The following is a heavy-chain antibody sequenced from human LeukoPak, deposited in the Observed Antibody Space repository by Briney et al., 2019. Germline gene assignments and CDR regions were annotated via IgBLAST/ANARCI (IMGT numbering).Heavy chain of an antibody. CDR2: ISYEGSNK. J-gene: IGHJ3*02. V-gene: IGHV3-30*03. D-gene: IGHD3-22*01. Sequence: GGSLRLSCAASGFTFSSYGMHWVRQAPGKGLEWVAVISYEGSNKYYADSVKGRFAISRDKSKNTLHLQMNSLRAEDAAVYFCAREASSGVGAFDIWGQGTTVTVSS. CDR3: AREASSGVGAFDI. CDR1: GFTFSSYG.